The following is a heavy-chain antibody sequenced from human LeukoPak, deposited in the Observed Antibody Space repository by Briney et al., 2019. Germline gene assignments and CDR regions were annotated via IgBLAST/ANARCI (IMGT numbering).Heavy chain of an antibody. D-gene: IGHD3-9*01. V-gene: IGHV3-30*03. J-gene: IGHJ4*02. CDR1: GFTFDTYG. CDR2: ISYDGSNK. CDR3: ARVPDLTGYYFDY. Sequence: GGSLRLSCAASGFTFDTYGMHWVRQAPGKGLEWVAVISYDGSNKYYADFVKGRFTISRDNSKNTLYLQMNSLRAEDTAVYYCARVPDLTGYYFDYWGQGTLVTVSS.